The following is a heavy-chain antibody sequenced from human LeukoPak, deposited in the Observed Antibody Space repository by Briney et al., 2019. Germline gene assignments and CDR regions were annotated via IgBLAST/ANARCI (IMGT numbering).Heavy chain of an antibody. CDR1: GGSISSSSYY. CDR3: ARDPLSSSWDDAFDI. Sequence: PSETLSLTCTVSGGSISSSSYYWGWIRQPPGKGLEWIGSIYYSGSTYYNPSLKSRVTISVDTSKNQFSLKLSSVTAADTAVYYCARDPLSSSWDDAFDIWGQGTMVTVSS. D-gene: IGHD6-13*01. J-gene: IGHJ3*02. CDR2: IYYSGST. V-gene: IGHV4-39*07.